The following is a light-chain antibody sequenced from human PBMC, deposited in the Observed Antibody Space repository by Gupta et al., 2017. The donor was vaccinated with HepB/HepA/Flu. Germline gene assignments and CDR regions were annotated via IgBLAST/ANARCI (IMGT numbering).Light chain of an antibody. J-gene: IGKJ2*01. CDR3: HQSNNLPYT. CDR2: YAS. CDR1: QSIGTN. V-gene: IGKV6-21*01. Sequence: EIVLTQSPDFQSVTPKEKVTITCRASQSIGTNLPWYQQKPDQSPKLRIKYASQSLSGVPSRFSGSGSGTDFTLTINSLEAEDAATYYCHQSNNLPYTFGQGTKLEIK.